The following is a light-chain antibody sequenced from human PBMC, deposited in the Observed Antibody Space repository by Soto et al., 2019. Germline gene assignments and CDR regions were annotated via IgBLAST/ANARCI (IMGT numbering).Light chain of an antibody. V-gene: IGKV3-15*01. Sequence: EIVMTQSPVTLYVSPGERVTLSCRASQSVSSNLAWYQQKPGQAPRLLIYAASTRATGIPARFSGSGSGTEFTLAISSLQSEDFAVYYWQQYINWPPTFTFGQGTKLEIK. J-gene: IGKJ2*01. CDR1: QSVSSN. CDR2: AAS. CDR3: QQYINWPPTFT.